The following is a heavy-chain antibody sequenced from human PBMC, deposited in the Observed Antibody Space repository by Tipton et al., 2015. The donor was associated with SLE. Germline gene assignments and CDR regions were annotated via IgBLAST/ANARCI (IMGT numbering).Heavy chain of an antibody. D-gene: IGHD3-10*01. V-gene: IGHV4-59*12. CDR2: IYYSGST. Sequence: LRLSCTVSGGSISSYYWSWIRQPPGKGLEWIGSIYYSGSTYYNPSLKSRVTISVDTSKNQFSLKLSSVTAADTAVYYCARDLGLWFGEGGYWGQGTLVTVSS. CDR1: GGSISSYY. CDR3: ARDLGLWFGEGGY. J-gene: IGHJ4*02.